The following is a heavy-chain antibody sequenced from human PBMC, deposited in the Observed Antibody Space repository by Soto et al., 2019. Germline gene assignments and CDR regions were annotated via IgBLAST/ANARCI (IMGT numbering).Heavy chain of an antibody. CDR1: GGTFSSYA. CDR3: ARDQGSYYYDSSGYSSPFDY. V-gene: IGHV1-69*13. Sequence: ASVKVSCKASGGTFSSYAISWVRQAPGQGLEWMGGIIPIFGTANYAQKFRGRVTITADESTSTAYMELSSLRSEDTAVYYCARDQGSYYYDSSGYSSPFDYWGQGTLVTVSS. D-gene: IGHD3-22*01. CDR2: IIPIFGTA. J-gene: IGHJ4*02.